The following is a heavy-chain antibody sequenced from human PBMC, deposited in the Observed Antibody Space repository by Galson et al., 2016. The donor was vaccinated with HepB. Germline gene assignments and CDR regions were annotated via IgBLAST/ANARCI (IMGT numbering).Heavy chain of an antibody. Sequence: SLRLSCAASGFTFDEHAMHWVRQVPGKGLEWVSGISWNSATIKYVDSVKGRFTISRHNAKNSLYLQMNSLRAEDTAFYYCAKDIGLELLYYGMDVWGQGTTVTVSS. CDR2: ISWNSATI. CDR1: GFTFDEHA. V-gene: IGHV3-9*01. CDR3: AKDIGLELLYYGMDV. J-gene: IGHJ6*02. D-gene: IGHD1-7*01.